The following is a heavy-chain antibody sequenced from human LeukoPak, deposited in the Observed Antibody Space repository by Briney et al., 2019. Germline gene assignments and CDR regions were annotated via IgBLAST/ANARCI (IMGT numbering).Heavy chain of an antibody. CDR1: GFTFSTYW. Sequence: GGSLRLSCAASGFTFSTYWMTWVHQAPGKGLEWVANIKQDGRERYYVEPVKGRFTISRDNAKNSLYLQMSSLRAEDTAVYYCAKVLSSSSRLTPYDYWGQGTLVTVSS. V-gene: IGHV3-7*01. CDR2: IKQDGRER. D-gene: IGHD6-6*01. J-gene: IGHJ4*02. CDR3: AKVLSSSSRLTPYDY.